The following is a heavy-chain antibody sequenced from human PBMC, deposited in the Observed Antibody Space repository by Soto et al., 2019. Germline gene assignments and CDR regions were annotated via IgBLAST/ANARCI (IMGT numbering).Heavy chain of an antibody. CDR3: AKDGWELLRGFDP. D-gene: IGHD1-26*01. Sequence: SETLSLTCTVSGGSISSYYWSWIRQPPGKGLEWIGYIYYSGSTNYNPSLKSRVTISVDTSKNQFSLKLSSVTAADTAVYYCAKDGWELLRGFDPWGQGTLVTVSS. J-gene: IGHJ5*02. CDR1: GGSISSYY. CDR2: IYYSGST. V-gene: IGHV4-59*01.